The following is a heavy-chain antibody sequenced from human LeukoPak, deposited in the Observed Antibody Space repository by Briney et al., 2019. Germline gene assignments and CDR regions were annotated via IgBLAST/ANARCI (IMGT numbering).Heavy chain of an antibody. CDR1: GFIFSGYA. Sequence: PGRSLRLSCAASGFIFSGYAMHWVRQAPGKGLEWVAVISYDGSNKYYADSVKGRFTISRDNSKNTLYLRMNSLRAEDTAVYYCVRTIRSSTKNYYFEYWGQGTLVTVSS. CDR3: VRTIRSSTKNYYFEY. J-gene: IGHJ4*02. D-gene: IGHD2-2*01. CDR2: ISYDGSNK. V-gene: IGHV3-30-3*01.